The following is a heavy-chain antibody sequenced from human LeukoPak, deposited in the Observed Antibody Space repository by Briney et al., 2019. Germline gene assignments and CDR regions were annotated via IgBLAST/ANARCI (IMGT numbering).Heavy chain of an antibody. CDR1: GFTFSSNW. CDR2: INEDGSTT. V-gene: IGHV3-74*01. Sequence: GGSLRLSCAASGFTFSSNWMHWVRQAPGKGLVWVSRINEDGSTTNYADSVKGRSTIFRDNAKNTLYLRMNSLRAEDTAVYYCVRDLGGRSGHWGQGTLVTVSS. CDR3: VRDLGGRSGH. D-gene: IGHD1-26*01. J-gene: IGHJ4*02.